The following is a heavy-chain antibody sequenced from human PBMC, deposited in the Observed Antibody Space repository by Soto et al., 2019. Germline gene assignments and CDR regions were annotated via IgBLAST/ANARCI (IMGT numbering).Heavy chain of an antibody. CDR1: GDSMTGAN. CDR2: IYYSGST. J-gene: IGHJ4*02. V-gene: IGHV4-59*06. CDR3: ARLDIVATISSDY. D-gene: IGHD5-12*01. Sequence: SETLSLTCSVSGDSMTGANWGWFRQPPGKGLEWIGYIYYSGSTYYNPSLKSRVTISVDTSKNQFSLKLSSVTAADTAVYYCARLDIVATISSDYWGQGTLVTVSS.